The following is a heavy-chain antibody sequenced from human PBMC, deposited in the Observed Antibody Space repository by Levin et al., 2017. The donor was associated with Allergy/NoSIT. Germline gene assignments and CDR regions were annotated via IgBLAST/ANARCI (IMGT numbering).Heavy chain of an antibody. V-gene: IGHV4-31*03. J-gene: IGHJ5*02. Sequence: LRLSCTVSGGSISSGGYYWSWIRQHPGKGLEWIGYIYYSGSTYYNPSLKSRVTISVDTSKNQFSLKLSSVTAADTAVYYCARDTKQKYYYGSGSYWNWFDPWGQGTLVTVSS. CDR2: IYYSGST. D-gene: IGHD3-10*01. CDR1: GGSISSGGYY. CDR3: ARDTKQKYYYGSGSYWNWFDP.